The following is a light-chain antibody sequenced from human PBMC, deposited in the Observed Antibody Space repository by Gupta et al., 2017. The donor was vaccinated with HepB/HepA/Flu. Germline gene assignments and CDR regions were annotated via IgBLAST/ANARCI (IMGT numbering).Light chain of an antibody. J-gene: IGLJ2*01. V-gene: IGLV2-11*01. CDR1: SSDVGGYNY. CDR2: DVT. Sequence: QSALTQPLSVSVSPAQSVHIPRSGSSSDVGGYNYVSWYQQHPVKAPKLIIYDVTERPSGVPDRFSGSKSGNTASLTISGLQAEDEADYHCSSYAGSYTGVFGGGTKLTVL. CDR3: SSYAGSYTGV.